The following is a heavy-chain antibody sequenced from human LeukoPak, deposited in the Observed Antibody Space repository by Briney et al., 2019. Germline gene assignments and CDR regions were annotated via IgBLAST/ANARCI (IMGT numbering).Heavy chain of an antibody. J-gene: IGHJ4*02. CDR3: ARDQEDSSGYYLFDY. V-gene: IGHV3-30-3*01. CDR1: GFTFSRYA. D-gene: IGHD3-22*01. CDR2: ISYDGSNK. Sequence: GGSLRLSCAASGFTFSRYAMHWVRQAPGKGLEWVAVISYDGSNKYYADSVKGRFTISRDNSKNTLYLQMNSLRAEDTAVYYCARDQEDSSGYYLFDYWGQGTLVTVSS.